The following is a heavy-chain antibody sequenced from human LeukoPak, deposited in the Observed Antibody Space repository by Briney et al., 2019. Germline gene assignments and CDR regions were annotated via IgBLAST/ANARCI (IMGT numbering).Heavy chain of an antibody. V-gene: IGHV1-8*01. J-gene: IGHJ4*02. CDR2: MGPKSGNT. Sequence: ASVKVSCKASGYTFTSYDINWVRQATGQGLEWMGWMGPKSGNTGYAQKFQGRVTMTRNTAISTAYMELSSLRSEDTAVYYCVRTPPNWGADYWGQGTLVTVSS. D-gene: IGHD7-27*01. CDR1: GYTFTSYD. CDR3: VRTPPNWGADY.